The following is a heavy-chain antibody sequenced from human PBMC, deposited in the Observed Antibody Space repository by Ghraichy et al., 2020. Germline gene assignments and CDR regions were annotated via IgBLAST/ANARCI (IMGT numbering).Heavy chain of an antibody. CDR2: IYPGDSDT. CDR1: GYSFTSYW. V-gene: IGHV5-51*01. Sequence: GESLNISCKGSGYSFTSYWIGWVRQMPGKGLEWMGIIYPGDSDTRYSPSFQGQVTISADKSISTAYLQWSSLKASDTAMYYCARLPASNYGPGTWYFDLWGRGTLVTVSS. J-gene: IGHJ2*01. CDR3: ARLPASNYGPGTWYFDL. D-gene: IGHD4-11*01.